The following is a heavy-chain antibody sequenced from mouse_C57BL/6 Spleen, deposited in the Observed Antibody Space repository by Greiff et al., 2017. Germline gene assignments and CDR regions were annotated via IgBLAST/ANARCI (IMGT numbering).Heavy chain of an antibody. CDR3: TGIWYFDV. Sequence: EVMLVESGGGLVQPGGSMKLSCVASGFTFSNYWMNWVRQSPEKGLEWVAQIRLKSDNYATHYAESVKGRFTISRDDSKSSVYLQMNNLRAEDTGIYYCTGIWYFDVWGTGTTVTVSS. CDR2: IRLKSDNYAT. CDR1: GFTFSNYW. V-gene: IGHV6-3*01. J-gene: IGHJ1*03.